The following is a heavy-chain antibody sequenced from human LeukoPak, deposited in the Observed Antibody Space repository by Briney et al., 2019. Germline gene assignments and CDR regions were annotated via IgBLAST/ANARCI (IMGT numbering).Heavy chain of an antibody. J-gene: IGHJ6*02. D-gene: IGHD2-21*01. V-gene: IGHV4-59*08. CDR3: ARTGGASGGF. Sequence: SETLSLTCTVSGGSISGYYWSWSRQPPGKGLEWIGYIYYSGSTSYNPSLKSRVTISVDTSKNQFSLKLSSVTAADTATYFCARTGGASGGFWGQGTSVTVSS. CDR2: IYYSGST. CDR1: GGSISGYY.